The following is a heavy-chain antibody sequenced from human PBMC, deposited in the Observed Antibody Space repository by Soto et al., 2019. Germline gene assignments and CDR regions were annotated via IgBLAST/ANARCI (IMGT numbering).Heavy chain of an antibody. J-gene: IGHJ4*02. Sequence: GGSLRLSCATSGFTFSNYWIHWVRQAPGEGLVWVSRINPDATTIDYADSVKGRFTVSRDNAKNTLYLQMNSLRAEDTAVYYCATAGSYRFDHWGQGTLVTVSS. V-gene: IGHV3-74*01. D-gene: IGHD3-10*01. CDR3: ATAGSYRFDH. CDR2: INPDATTI. CDR1: GFTFSNYW.